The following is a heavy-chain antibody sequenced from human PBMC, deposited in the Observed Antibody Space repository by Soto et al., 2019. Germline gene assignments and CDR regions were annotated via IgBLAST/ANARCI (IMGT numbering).Heavy chain of an antibody. D-gene: IGHD3-16*01. CDR1: GASLGGFH. CDR3: ARSPLVYDYVRQTWREVGDSFDI. CDR2: LIHGGST. Sequence: PSETLSLTCAIYGASLGGFHWTWLRQAPGKGLEWIGELIHGGSTNYNPSLKSRVSFSLDTSKNQFSMHLMFVTAADTVVFFCARSPLVYDYVRQTWREVGDSFDIWGRGKMVTVSS. V-gene: IGHV4-34*12. J-gene: IGHJ3*02.